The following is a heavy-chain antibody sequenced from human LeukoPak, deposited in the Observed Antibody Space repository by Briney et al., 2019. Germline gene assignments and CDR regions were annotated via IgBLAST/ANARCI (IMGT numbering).Heavy chain of an antibody. CDR2: IYYSGST. J-gene: IGHJ4*02. D-gene: IGHD3-22*01. CDR3: AGHGPRYYYDTSGYYYFDY. V-gene: IGHV4-39*01. CDR1: GGSISSTIYY. Sequence: PSETLSLTCTVSGGSISSTIYYWGWIRQPPGKGLEWIGSIYYSGSTYYNPSLKSRVTISVDTSKNQFSLKLSSVTAADTAVYYCAGHGPRYYYDTSGYYYFDYWGQGTLVTVSS.